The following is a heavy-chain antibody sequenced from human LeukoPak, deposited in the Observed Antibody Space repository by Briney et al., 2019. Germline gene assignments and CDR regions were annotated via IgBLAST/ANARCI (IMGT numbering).Heavy chain of an antibody. D-gene: IGHD3-9*01. CDR1: GYSISSGYF. J-gene: IGHJ5*02. CDR3: ARDLGLTISANWFDP. Sequence: SETLSLTCAVSGYSISSGYFWVWIRQPPGKGLEWIGSIYHTGATYYNPSLRSPVTISVDTSKNQFPLEVNSVTAADTAVYYCARDLGLTISANWFDPWGQGTLVTVSS. V-gene: IGHV4-38-2*02. CDR2: IYHTGAT.